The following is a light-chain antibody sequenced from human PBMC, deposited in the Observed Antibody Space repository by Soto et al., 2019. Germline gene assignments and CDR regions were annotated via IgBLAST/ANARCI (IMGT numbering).Light chain of an antibody. J-gene: IGKJ3*01. V-gene: IGKV2-28*01. CDR3: MQALQTRG. Sequence: DIVMTQSPLSLPVTPGEPASISCRSSQSLLHSNGYNYLDWYLQKPGQSPQLLIYLGSNRASGVPDRFSGSGSGTDFTLKISRVEAEDVGVYYCMQALQTRGFGPGPKVDIK. CDR1: QSLLHSNGYNY. CDR2: LGS.